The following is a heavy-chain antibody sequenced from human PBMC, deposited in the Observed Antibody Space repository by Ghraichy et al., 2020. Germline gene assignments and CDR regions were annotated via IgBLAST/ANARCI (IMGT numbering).Heavy chain of an antibody. CDR1: GFTFSSYS. J-gene: IGHJ4*02. V-gene: IGHV3-21*01. D-gene: IGHD3-22*01. CDR3: AGESYYYDSSGYYYGFDY. CDR2: ISSSSYI. Sequence: GGSLRLSCAASGFTFSSYSMNWVRQAPGKGLEWVSSISSSSYIYYADSVKGRFTISRDNAKNSLYLQMNSLRAEDTAVYYCAGESYYYDSSGYYYGFDYWGQGTLVTVSS.